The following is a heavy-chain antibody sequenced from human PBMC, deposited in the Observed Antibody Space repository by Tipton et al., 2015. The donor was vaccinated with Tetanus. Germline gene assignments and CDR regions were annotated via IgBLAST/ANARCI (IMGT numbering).Heavy chain of an antibody. CDR2: ISGSGGST. V-gene: IGHV3-23*01. Sequence: SLRLSCAASGFTFSSYAMSWVRQAPGKGLEWVSAISGSGGSTYYADSVKGRFTISRDNSKNTLYLQMNSLRAEDTAVYYCAKEEIEQYSSGWDANYFDYWGQGTLVTVSS. J-gene: IGHJ4*02. CDR3: AKEEIEQYSSGWDANYFDY. D-gene: IGHD6-19*01. CDR1: GFTFSSYA.